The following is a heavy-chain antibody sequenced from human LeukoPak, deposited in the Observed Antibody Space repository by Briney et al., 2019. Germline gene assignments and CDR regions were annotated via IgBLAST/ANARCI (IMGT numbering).Heavy chain of an antibody. Sequence: SGGSLRLSCAASGFIFSTSWMTWVRQAPGKGMEWVANIKGDGSEKYYEDSVKGRFTISRDNAKNSLYLQMTSLTDEDTAVYYCARDGQSYCSSTSCYSAYWGQGTLVTVSS. CDR2: IKGDGSEK. J-gene: IGHJ4*02. D-gene: IGHD2-2*01. V-gene: IGHV3-7*01. CDR3: ARDGQSYCSSTSCYSAY. CDR1: GFIFSTSW.